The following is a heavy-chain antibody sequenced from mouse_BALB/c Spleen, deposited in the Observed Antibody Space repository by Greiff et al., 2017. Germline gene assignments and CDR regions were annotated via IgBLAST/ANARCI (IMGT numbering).Heavy chain of an antibody. CDR2: ISSGSSTI. Sequence: DVHLVESGGGLVQPGGSRKLSCAASGFTFSSFGMHWVRQAPEKGLEWVAYISSGSSTIYYADTVKGRFTISRDNPKNTLFLQMTSLRSEDTAMYYCARELYGNFDYWGQGTTLTVSS. D-gene: IGHD2-10*02. CDR3: ARELYGNFDY. CDR1: GFTFSSFG. V-gene: IGHV5-17*02. J-gene: IGHJ2*01.